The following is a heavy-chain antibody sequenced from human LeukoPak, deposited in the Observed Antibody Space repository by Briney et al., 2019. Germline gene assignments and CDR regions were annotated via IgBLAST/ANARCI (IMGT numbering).Heavy chain of an antibody. CDR2: VYSSGYT. D-gene: IGHD2-21*01. J-gene: IGHJ4*02. V-gene: IGHV4-4*07. CDR3: ARDGASRQCGGDCSTFDS. Sequence: SETLSLTCTVSGGSISLYYWSWIRQPAGKGLEWIGRVYSSGYTNYNPSLRSRVTMSVDMSKNHFSLKLRSVTAADTAVYYCARDGASRQCGGDCSTFDSWGQGALVTVSS. CDR1: GGSISLYY.